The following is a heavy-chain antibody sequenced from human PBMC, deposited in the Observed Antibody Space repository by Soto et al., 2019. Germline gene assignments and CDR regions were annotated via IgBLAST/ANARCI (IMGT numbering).Heavy chain of an antibody. Sequence: QMQLVQSGPEVKKPGTSVKVSCKASGFTFTSSAVQWVRQARGQRLEWIGWIVVGSGNTNYAQKFQERVTITRDMSTSTDYMELSSLRSEDTAVYYCAADVDTAMVTGGAFDIWGQGTMVTVSS. CDR3: AADVDTAMVTGGAFDI. D-gene: IGHD5-18*01. CDR2: IVVGSGNT. V-gene: IGHV1-58*01. J-gene: IGHJ3*02. CDR1: GFTFTSSA.